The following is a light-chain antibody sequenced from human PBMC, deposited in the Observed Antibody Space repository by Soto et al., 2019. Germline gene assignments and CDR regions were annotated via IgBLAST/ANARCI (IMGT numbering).Light chain of an antibody. Sequence: DIVMTQSPDSLAVSLGERATINCKSSQSVLYSSNNKNYLAWYQQKPGQPPKLLIYWASTRESVVPDRFSGSGSGTDVTLTISSMQVEDVTVYYCQQYYSTPSFGQGTKLEIK. J-gene: IGKJ2*01. CDR3: QQYYSTPS. CDR2: WAS. CDR1: QSVLYSSNNKNY. V-gene: IGKV4-1*01.